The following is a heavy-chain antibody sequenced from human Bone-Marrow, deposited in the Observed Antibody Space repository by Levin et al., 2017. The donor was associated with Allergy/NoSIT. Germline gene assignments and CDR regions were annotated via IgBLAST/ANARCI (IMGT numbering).Heavy chain of an antibody. V-gene: IGHV5-51*01. CDR1: GSTFTSNW. CDR2: IYLADSDT. CDR3: VRLGYCSGVSCYLNH. D-gene: IGHD2-15*01. J-gene: IGHJ5*02. Sequence: VSCEDSGSTFTSNWVGWVRQLPGKGLEWMGLIYLADSDTRYSSSFRGQVTISADKSTRTAYLRFNSLQASDTATYYCVRLGYCSGVSCYLNHWGQGTLLTVSS.